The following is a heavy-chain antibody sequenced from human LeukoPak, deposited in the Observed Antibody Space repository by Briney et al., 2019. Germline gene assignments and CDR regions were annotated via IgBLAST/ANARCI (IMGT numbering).Heavy chain of an antibody. CDR2: IWYDGGNK. V-gene: IGHV3-33*01. CDR1: GFTFSSYG. CDR3: ATLRLARGVIGMGGWI. Sequence: GGSLRLSCAASGFTFSSYGMHWVRQAPGKGLEWVAVIWYDGGNKYYADSVKGRFTISRDNSKNTLCLQMNSLRAEDTAVYYCATLRLARGVIGMGGWIWGQGTLVTVSS. D-gene: IGHD3-10*01. J-gene: IGHJ4*02.